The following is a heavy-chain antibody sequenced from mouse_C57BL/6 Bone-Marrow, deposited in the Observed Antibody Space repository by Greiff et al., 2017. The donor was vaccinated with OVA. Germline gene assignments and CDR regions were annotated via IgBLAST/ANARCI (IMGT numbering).Heavy chain of an antibody. J-gene: IGHJ3*01. CDR3: APLGSWFAY. V-gene: IGHV1-64*01. Sequence: QVQLQQPGAELVKPGASVKLSCKASGYTFTSYWMHWVKQRPGPGLEWIGMIHPNSGSTNYNEKFKSKATLTVDKSSSTAYMQLSSLTSADSAVYYWAPLGSWFAYWGQGTLVTVSA. CDR2: IHPNSGST. D-gene: IGHD4-1*01. CDR1: GYTFTSYW.